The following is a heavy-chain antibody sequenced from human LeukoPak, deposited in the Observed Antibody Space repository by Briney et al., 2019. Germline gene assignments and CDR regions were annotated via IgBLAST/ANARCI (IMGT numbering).Heavy chain of an antibody. CDR2: ISGSGGST. J-gene: IGHJ4*02. CDR1: GFTFSSYA. Sequence: PGGSLRLSCAASGFTFSSYAMSWVRQAPGKGLEWVSAISGSGGSTYYADSVKGRFTISRDNSKNTLYLQMNSLRAEDTAVYYCAKRDIVVVPAVGPDFDYWGQGTLVTVSS. D-gene: IGHD2-2*01. CDR3: AKRDIVVVPAVGPDFDY. V-gene: IGHV3-23*01.